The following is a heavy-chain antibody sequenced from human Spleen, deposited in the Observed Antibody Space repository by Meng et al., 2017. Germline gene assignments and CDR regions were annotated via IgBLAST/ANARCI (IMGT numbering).Heavy chain of an antibody. D-gene: IGHD5-18*01. CDR2: INWNGGST. CDR1: GFTFDDYG. J-gene: IGHJ4*02. Sequence: GESLKISCAASGFTFDDYGMSWVRQAPGKGLEWVSGINWNGGSTYYADSVKGRFTISRDNSKNTLYLQMNSLRAEDTAVYYCAKGSYSYGLSAPDYWGQGTLVTVSS. V-gene: IGHV3-20*04. CDR3: AKGSYSYGLSAPDY.